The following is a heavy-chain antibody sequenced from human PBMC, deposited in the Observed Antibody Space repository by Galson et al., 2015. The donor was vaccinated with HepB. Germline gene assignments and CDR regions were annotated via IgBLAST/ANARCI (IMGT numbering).Heavy chain of an antibody. Sequence: SVKVSCKASGGTFSSYAISWVRQAPGQGLEWMGGIIPIFGTANYAQKFQGRVTITADKSTSTAYMELSSLRSEDTAVYYCASEASMVRGVIPAKAYYYYGMDVWGQGTTVTVSS. V-gene: IGHV1-69*06. CDR3: ASEASMVRGVIPAKAYYYYGMDV. CDR2: IIPIFGTA. D-gene: IGHD3-10*01. CDR1: GGTFSSYA. J-gene: IGHJ6*02.